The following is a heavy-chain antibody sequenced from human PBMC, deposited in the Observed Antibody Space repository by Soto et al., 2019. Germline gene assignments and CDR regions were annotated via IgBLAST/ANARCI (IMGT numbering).Heavy chain of an antibody. CDR3: VRDSHGDY. CDR1: GFIFSNYW. J-gene: IGHJ4*02. Sequence: EVQLVESGGGLVQPGGSLRLSCAGSGFIFSNYWMHWVRRAPGKGLEWVSRIDHDGPTDYADSVRGRFTISRDNAENTLYLQMNSLRPEDTAVYYCVRDSHGDYWGQGTLVTVSS. CDR2: IDHDGPT. V-gene: IGHV3-74*01.